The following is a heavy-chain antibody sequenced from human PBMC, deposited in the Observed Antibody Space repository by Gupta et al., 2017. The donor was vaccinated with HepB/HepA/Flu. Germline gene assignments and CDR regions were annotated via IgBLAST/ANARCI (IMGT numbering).Heavy chain of an antibody. CDR2: INHSGST. CDR3: ARTRCWYYYYYMDV. J-gene: IGHJ6*03. CDR1: GGSFSGYY. V-gene: IGHV4-34*01. D-gene: IGHD3-10*02. Sequence: QVQLQQWGAGLLKPSETLSLTCAVYGGSFSGYYWSWIRQPPGRGLEWIGEINHSGSTNYNPARKSRVTISVDTSKNQLSRKLSSVTAAETAVYYCARTRCWYYYYYMDVGGKGTTVTVSS.